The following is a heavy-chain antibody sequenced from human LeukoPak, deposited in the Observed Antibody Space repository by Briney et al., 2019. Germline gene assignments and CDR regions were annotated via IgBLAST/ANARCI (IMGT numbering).Heavy chain of an antibody. V-gene: IGHV7-4-1*02. D-gene: IGHD3-3*01. J-gene: IGHJ4*02. CDR2: INTNTANP. CDR3: ARVRRFLNGGVAGIDY. CDR1: GYTFTTFA. Sequence: EASVKVSCKAPGYTFTTFALIWVRQAAGQGLEWMGWINTNTANPTYAQAFTGRFVLSLDTSVSTSYLQISSLKTEDTAVYYCARVRRFLNGGVAGIDYWGQGSLVTVSS.